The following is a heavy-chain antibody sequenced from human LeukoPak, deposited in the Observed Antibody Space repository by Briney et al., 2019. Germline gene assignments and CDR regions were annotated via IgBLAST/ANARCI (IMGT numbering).Heavy chain of an antibody. J-gene: IGHJ4*02. CDR1: XFTFSSYW. V-gene: IGHV3-74*01. D-gene: IGHD2-15*01. CDR3: ASVGPDY. Sequence: PGGXXRLXCAASXFTFSSYWMHWVRHAPGKGLVWVSHIRTAGSSTNYADSVKGRFTVSRDNAKNTLYLQMNSLRAEDTAVYYCASVGPDYWGQGTLVTVSS. CDR2: IRTAGSST.